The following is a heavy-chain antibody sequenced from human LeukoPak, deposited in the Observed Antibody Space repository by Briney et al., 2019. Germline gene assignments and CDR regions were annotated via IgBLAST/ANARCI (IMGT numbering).Heavy chain of an antibody. CDR1: GGSISSSSYY. J-gene: IGHJ4*02. Sequence: PSETLSLTCTVSGGSISSSSYYWGWIRQPPGKGLEWIGSIYYSGSTYYNPSLKSRVTISVDTSKNQFSLKLSSVTAADTAVYYCARGWEKFDYWGQGTRVTVSS. V-gene: IGHV4-39*07. CDR3: ARGWEKFDY. D-gene: IGHD1-26*01. CDR2: IYYSGST.